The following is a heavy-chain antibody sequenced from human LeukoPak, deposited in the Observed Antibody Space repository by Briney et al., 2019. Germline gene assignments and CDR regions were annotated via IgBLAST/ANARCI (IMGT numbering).Heavy chain of an antibody. Sequence: ASVKVSCKASGYTFTSYGISWVRQAPGQGLEWMGWISAYNGNTNYAQKLQGRVTMTTDTSTSTAYMELRSLRSDDTAVYYCARAIVVAGTYYYYYMDVWGKGTTVTVSS. D-gene: IGHD6-19*01. J-gene: IGHJ6*03. CDR2: ISAYNGNT. CDR3: ARAIVVAGTYYYYYMDV. V-gene: IGHV1-18*01. CDR1: GYTFTSYG.